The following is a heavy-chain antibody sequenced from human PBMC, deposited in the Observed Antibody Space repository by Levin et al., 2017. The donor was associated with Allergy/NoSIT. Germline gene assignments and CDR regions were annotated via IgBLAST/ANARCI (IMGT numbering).Heavy chain of an antibody. Sequence: TSETLSLTCTVSGGSISSSSLSWGWIRQPPGKGLEWIGHIYSSGSTYYNPSLKSRVTISVDKSRSQYSLKLSSLTAADTAVYYCARGGTTVTTADYWGQGTLVTVSS. CDR3: ARGGTTVTTADY. J-gene: IGHJ4*02. V-gene: IGHV4-39*07. D-gene: IGHD4-17*01. CDR2: IYSSGST. CDR1: GGSISSSSLS.